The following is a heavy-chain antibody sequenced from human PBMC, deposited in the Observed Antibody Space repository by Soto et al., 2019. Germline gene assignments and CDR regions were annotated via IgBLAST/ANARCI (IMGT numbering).Heavy chain of an antibody. V-gene: IGHV3-23*01. CDR1: GFTFSSYA. D-gene: IGHD3-10*01. CDR3: AKRQSDLRSLASRLSSWFDP. Sequence: PGGSLRLSCAASGFTFSSYAMSWVRQAPGKGLEWVSAISGSGGSTYYEDSVKGRFTISRDNSKNTLYLQMNSLRAEDTAVYYCAKRQSDLRSLASRLSSWFDPWGQGTLVTVSS. CDR2: ISGSGGST. J-gene: IGHJ5*02.